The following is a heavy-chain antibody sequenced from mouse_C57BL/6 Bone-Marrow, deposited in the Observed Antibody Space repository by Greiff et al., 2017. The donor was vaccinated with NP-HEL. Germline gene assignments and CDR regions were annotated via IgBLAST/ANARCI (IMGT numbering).Heavy chain of an antibody. J-gene: IGHJ2*01. CDR3: TCHLYDSRDY. D-gene: IGHD1-1*01. CDR1: GFNIKDDY. CDR2: IYPENGDT. Sequence: EVQLQESGAELVRPGASVKLSCTASGFNIKDDYMRWVKQRPEQGLEWIGWIYPENGDTEYASKFQGKATLIADTSSNTAYLQLSSLTSEDTAVYSCTCHLYDSRDYWGQGTTLTVSS. V-gene: IGHV14-4*01.